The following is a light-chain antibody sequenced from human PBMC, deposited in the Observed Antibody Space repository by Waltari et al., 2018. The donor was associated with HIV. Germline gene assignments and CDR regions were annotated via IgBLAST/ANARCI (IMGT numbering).Light chain of an antibody. J-gene: IGKJ1*01. CDR2: LSS. Sequence: IVMTQSPVSLPVIVGEPASISCRSSQSLRHSNGNNYLEWYVQKPGRSPQRLMYLSSNRASGVPDRLSGSGSGTHFTLRISRVAAEDVGVYYCMQSLQSPWTFGQGTKV. CDR1: QSLRHSNGNNY. CDR3: MQSLQSPWT. V-gene: IGKV2-28*01.